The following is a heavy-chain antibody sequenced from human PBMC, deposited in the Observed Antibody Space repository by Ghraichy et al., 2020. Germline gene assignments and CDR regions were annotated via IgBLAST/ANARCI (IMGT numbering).Heavy chain of an antibody. CDR1: GFTFNNYA. CDR2: TSASGGST. J-gene: IGHJ4*02. D-gene: IGHD4-17*01. V-gene: IGHV3-23*01. Sequence: GESVNISCAVSGFTFNNYAMSWVRQAPGKGLEWVSATSASGGSTFYADSVKGRFTVSRDNSKNTLYLQMNSLRAEDTAVYYCAKDLWNYGDYYFDYWGQGILVTVSS. CDR3: AKDLWNYGDYYFDY.